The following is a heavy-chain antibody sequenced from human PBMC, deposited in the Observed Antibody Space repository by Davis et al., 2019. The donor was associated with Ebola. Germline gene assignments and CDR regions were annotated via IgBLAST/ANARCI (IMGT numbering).Heavy chain of an antibody. CDR1: GITFSPYR. CDR2: ISSDGGIT. V-gene: IGHV3-74*01. Sequence: GESLKISCAASGITFSPYRMHWVRQAPGKGLVYVSRISSDGGITSYADSVKGRFTISRDNAKSTLYLQMNSLTAEDTAVYYCVRTTYGAPEYWGQGTLVTVSS. D-gene: IGHD4-17*01. CDR3: VRTTYGAPEY. J-gene: IGHJ4*02.